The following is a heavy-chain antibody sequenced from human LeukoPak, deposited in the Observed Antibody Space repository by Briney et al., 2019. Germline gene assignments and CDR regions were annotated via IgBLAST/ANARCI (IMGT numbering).Heavy chain of an antibody. D-gene: IGHD6-19*01. V-gene: IGHV1-69*06. Sequence: TVKVSCKASGGTFSSYAISWVRQAPGQGLEWMGGIIPIFGTANYAQKFQGRVTVTADKSTSTAYMELSSLRSEDTAVYYCARAPDYSSGWDDAFDIWGQGTMVTVSS. J-gene: IGHJ3*02. CDR1: GGTFSSYA. CDR2: IIPIFGTA. CDR3: ARAPDYSSGWDDAFDI.